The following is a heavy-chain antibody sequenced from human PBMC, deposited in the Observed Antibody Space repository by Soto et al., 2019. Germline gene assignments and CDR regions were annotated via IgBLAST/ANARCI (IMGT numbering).Heavy chain of an antibody. CDR1: GGSFSGYY. CDR2: INHSGST. CDR3: ARVDTAMEDYYYYMDV. V-gene: IGHV4-34*01. J-gene: IGHJ6*03. Sequence: SETLSLTCAVYGGSFSGYYWSWIRQPPGKGLEWIGEINHSGSTNYNPSLKSRVTISVDTSKNQFSLKLSSVTAADTAVYYCARVDTAMEDYYYYMDVWGKGTTVTVSS. D-gene: IGHD5-18*01.